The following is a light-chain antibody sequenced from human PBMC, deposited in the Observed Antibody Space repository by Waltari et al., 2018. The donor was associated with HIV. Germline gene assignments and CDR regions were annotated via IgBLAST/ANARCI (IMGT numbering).Light chain of an antibody. J-gene: IGKJ1*01. Sequence: VVLTQSPASLSLSPGETVTLSCTASQNVNTNLAWYQHRPGQAPRLVMFGASTRSAGLPARFICGGSGTNFTLTIRNVQSEDFAVYYCQQYECWPTFGQGTKV. CDR3: QQYECWPT. V-gene: IGKV3-15*01. CDR2: GAS. CDR1: QNVNTN.